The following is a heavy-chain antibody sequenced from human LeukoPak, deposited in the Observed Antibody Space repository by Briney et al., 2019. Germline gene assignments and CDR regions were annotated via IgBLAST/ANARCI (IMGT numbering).Heavy chain of an antibody. Sequence: SETLSLTCTVSGDSISSYSWSWIRQPAGKGLEWIGRIYASGSTICNPSLKSRVTVSVDTSKNQFSLKLNSVTAADTAVYYRARSGDGYNLRFDYWGQGTLVTVSS. CDR1: GDSISSYS. CDR2: IYASGST. D-gene: IGHD5-24*01. CDR3: ARSGDGYNLRFDY. J-gene: IGHJ4*02. V-gene: IGHV4-4*07.